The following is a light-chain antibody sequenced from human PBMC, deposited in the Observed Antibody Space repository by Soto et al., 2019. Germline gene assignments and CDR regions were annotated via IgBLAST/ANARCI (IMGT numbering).Light chain of an antibody. J-gene: IGKJ2*01. CDR1: QSVLYSSNHKNY. V-gene: IGKV4-1*01. CDR3: QQYYSSPYT. Sequence: DLVLTQSPDSLAVSLGERATINCKSSQSVLYSSNHKNYLAWYQQKPGQPPNLLIYWASTREAGVPDRFSGSGSGTDVTRTISSLQAEDVAVYYCQQYYSSPYTFGQGTKLEIK. CDR2: WAS.